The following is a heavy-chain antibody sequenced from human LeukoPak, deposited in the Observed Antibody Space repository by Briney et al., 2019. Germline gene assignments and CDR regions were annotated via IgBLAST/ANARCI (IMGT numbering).Heavy chain of an antibody. J-gene: IGHJ4*02. D-gene: IGHD3-22*01. CDR1: DYTFTSYG. Sequence: ASVKVSCKASDYTFTSYGISWVRQAPGQGLEWMGWISAYNGNTNYAQKLQGRVTMTTDTSTSTAYMELRSLRSDDTAVYYCARDPHDDSSGYYYVVRYFDYWGQGTLVTVSS. V-gene: IGHV1-18*01. CDR3: ARDPHDDSSGYYYVVRYFDY. CDR2: ISAYNGNT.